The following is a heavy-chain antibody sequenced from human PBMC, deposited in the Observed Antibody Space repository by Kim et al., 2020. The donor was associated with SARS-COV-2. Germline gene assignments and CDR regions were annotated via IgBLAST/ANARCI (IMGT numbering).Heavy chain of an antibody. J-gene: IGHJ4*02. CDR3: ARGRERWGGVRY. V-gene: IGHV4-34*01. Sequence: NYNPSLKSRVTISVDTSKNQFSLKLSSVTAADTAVYYCARGRERWGGVRYWGQGTLVTVSS. D-gene: IGHD3-16*01.